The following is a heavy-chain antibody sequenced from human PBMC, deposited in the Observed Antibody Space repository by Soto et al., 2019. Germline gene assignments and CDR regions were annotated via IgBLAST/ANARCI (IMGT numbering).Heavy chain of an antibody. Sequence: LRLSCAASGFTFSTYWMSWVRQAPGKGLEWVANIKQDGSEKYYVDSVRGRFTLSRDNAKNSLQLQMNSLRAEDTAIYFCARVAYGNGWIFDSWGQGTLVTVSS. V-gene: IGHV3-7*01. D-gene: IGHD6-19*01. CDR1: GFTFSTYW. CDR3: ARVAYGNGWIFDS. CDR2: IKQDGSEK. J-gene: IGHJ4*01.